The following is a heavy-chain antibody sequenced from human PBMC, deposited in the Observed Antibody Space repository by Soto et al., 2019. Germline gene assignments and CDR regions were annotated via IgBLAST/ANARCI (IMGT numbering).Heavy chain of an antibody. V-gene: IGHV3-23*01. Sequence: GGSLRLSCAASGFTFSSYAMSWVRQAPGKGLEWVSAISGSGGSTYYADSVKGRFTISRDNSKNTLYLQMNSLRAEDTAVYYCAKGSRGSNFGYYYGMDVWGQGTTVTVSS. CDR1: GFTFSSYA. CDR2: ISGSGGST. J-gene: IGHJ6*02. D-gene: IGHD4-4*01. CDR3: AKGSRGSNFGYYYGMDV.